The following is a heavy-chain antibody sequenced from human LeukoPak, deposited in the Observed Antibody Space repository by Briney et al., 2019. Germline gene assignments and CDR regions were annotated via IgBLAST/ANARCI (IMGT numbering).Heavy chain of an antibody. V-gene: IGHV4-39*07. J-gene: IGHJ4*02. D-gene: IGHD2/OR15-2a*01. CDR3: ARGSYLVYFDY. CDR2: IYYSGST. Sequence: SETLSLTCAVSGGSISSNSYYWGWIRQPPGKGLEWIGSIYYSGSTYYNPSLKSRVTISVDTSKNQFSLKLSSVTAADTAVYYCARGSYLVYFDYWGQGTLVTVSS. CDR1: GGSISSNSYY.